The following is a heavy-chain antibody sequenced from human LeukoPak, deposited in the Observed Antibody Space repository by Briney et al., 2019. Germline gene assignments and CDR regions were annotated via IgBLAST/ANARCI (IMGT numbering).Heavy chain of an antibody. CDR1: GGTFSSYA. CDR3: ARDKMYSSGWALDY. V-gene: IGHV1-69*05. J-gene: IGHJ4*02. CDR2: IIPIFGTA. D-gene: IGHD6-19*01. Sequence: SVKVSCMASGGTFSSYAISWVRQAPGQGLEWMGGIIPIFGTANYAQKFQGRVTITTDESTSTAYMELSSLRSEDTAVYYCARDKMYSSGWALDYWGQGTLVTVSS.